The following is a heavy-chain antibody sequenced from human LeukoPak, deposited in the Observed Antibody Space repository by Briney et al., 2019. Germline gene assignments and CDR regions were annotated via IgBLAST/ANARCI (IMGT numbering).Heavy chain of an antibody. V-gene: IGHV4-34*01. Sequence: PSETLSLTCAVYGGSFSGYYWSWIRQPPGKGLEWIGEIKHSGSTNYNPSLKSRVTISVDTSKNQFSLKLSSVTAADTAVYYCARGPYKSGYSYGPALRFFDYWGQGTLVTVSS. CDR2: IKHSGST. CDR1: GGSFSGYY. J-gene: IGHJ4*02. CDR3: ARGPYKSGYSYGPALRFFDY. D-gene: IGHD5-18*01.